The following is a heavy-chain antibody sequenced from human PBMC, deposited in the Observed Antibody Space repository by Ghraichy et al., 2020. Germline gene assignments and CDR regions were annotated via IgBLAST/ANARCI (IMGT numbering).Heavy chain of an antibody. Sequence: SETLSLTCTVSGASISSRNYYWGWIRQPPGKGLEWIGHFYSGGSTYYNSSLKSRVAISFDTPKNQFSLKVNSLTAADTAVYYCVRADDIVVVGYFDRWGQGNLVTVSS. CDR3: VRADDIVVVGYFDR. CDR1: GASISSRNYY. D-gene: IGHD2-15*01. J-gene: IGHJ4*02. V-gene: IGHV4-39*07. CDR2: FYSGGST.